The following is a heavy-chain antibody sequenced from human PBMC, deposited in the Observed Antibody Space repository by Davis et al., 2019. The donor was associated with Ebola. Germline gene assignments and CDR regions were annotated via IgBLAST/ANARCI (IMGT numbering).Heavy chain of an antibody. CDR2: IWYDGSNK. CDR1: GFTFSSYG. J-gene: IGHJ4*02. D-gene: IGHD5-18*01. CDR3: ARSASEDTVFDY. Sequence: GESLKISCAASGFTFSSYGMHWDRQAPGKGLEWVAVIWYDGSNKYYADSVKGRFTISRDNSKNTLYLQMNSLRAKDTAVYYCARSASEDTVFDYWGRGTLVTVSS. V-gene: IGHV3-33*01.